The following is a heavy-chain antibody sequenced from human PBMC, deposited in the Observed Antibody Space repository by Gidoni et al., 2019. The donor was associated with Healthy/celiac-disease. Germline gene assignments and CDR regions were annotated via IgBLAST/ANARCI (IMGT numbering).Heavy chain of an antibody. V-gene: IGHV4-34*01. CDR3: ARGIYCSSTSCYRGNL. Sequence: QVQLQQWGAGLLKPSETLSLTCAVYGGSFSGYYWSWIRQPPGKGLEWIGEINHSGSTNYNPSLESRVTISVDTSKNQFSLKLSSVTAADTAVYYCARGIYCSSTSCYRGNLWGRGTLVTVSS. J-gene: IGHJ2*01. CDR2: INHSGST. CDR1: GGSFSGYY. D-gene: IGHD2-2*01.